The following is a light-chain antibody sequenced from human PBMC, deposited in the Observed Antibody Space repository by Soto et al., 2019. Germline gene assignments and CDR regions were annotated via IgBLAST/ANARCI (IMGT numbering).Light chain of an antibody. CDR2: DAS. CDR3: QQRSNWPLT. V-gene: IGKV3-11*01. J-gene: IGKJ4*01. Sequence: EIVLTQSPSTLSLSPGERATLSCRASQSVSSYLSWYQQNPGQAPRLLIYDASNRATGIPARFSGSGSGTDFNRTISSLEPEDFAVYYCQQRSNWPLTFGGGTKVEIK. CDR1: QSVSSY.